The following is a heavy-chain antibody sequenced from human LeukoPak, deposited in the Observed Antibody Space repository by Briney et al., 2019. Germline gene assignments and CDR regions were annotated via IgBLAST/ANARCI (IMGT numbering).Heavy chain of an antibody. J-gene: IGHJ4*02. CDR1: GFTFSDAW. CDR2: IQSKSSGGTT. V-gene: IGHV3-15*01. CDR3: ATPPD. Sequence: GGSLRLSCAASGFTFSDAWMTWVRQAPGKGLEWVGCIQSKSSGGTTDYAAPVKGRFTISRDDSKNMLYLQMNSLKVEDTAIYYCATPPDWGQGTLVAVSS.